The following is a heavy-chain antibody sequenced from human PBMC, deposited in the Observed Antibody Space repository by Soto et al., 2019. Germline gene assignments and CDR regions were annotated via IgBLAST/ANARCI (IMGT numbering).Heavy chain of an antibody. D-gene: IGHD2-8*02. CDR1: GLPCSRYD. CDR3: AKATATGGGAFDI. J-gene: IGHJ3*02. Sequence: GGSRMLSYASSGLPCSRYDRSLVRQAPGKGLEWVSTILVGGSTHYPDSVKGRFTISRDNSKNTVFLQMNSLTAGDTAVYYCAKATATGGGAFDICGQGTVVTVSS. CDR2: ILVGGST. V-gene: IGHV3-23*01.